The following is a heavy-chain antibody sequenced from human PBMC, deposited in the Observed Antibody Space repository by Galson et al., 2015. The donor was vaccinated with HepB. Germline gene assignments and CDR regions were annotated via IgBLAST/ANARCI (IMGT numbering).Heavy chain of an antibody. Sequence: SLRLSCAASGFSLSSHAMYWVRQAPGKGLEWVAVISFDGSNKDYADTVRGRFAISRDNPRNTLYLQMNSLRPDDTAVYHCTREPYLTVNSVRWFDPWGQGTLVSVSS. V-gene: IGHV3-30*09. D-gene: IGHD5/OR15-5a*01. CDR2: ISFDGSNK. CDR3: TREPYLTVNSVRWFDP. CDR1: GFSLSSHA. J-gene: IGHJ5*02.